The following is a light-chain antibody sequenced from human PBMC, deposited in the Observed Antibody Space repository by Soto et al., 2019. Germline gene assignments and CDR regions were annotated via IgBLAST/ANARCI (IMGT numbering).Light chain of an antibody. CDR1: QGISSY. CDR2: AAS. CDR3: QQLNSYRLT. J-gene: IGKJ1*01. V-gene: IGKV1-9*01. Sequence: IQLTQSPSSLSASVGDRVTITCRASQGISSYLAWYQQKPGKAPKLLIYAASTLQSGVPSRFSGSGSGTDFTLTISSLQPEDFATYYCQQLNSYRLTFGQGTKVDIK.